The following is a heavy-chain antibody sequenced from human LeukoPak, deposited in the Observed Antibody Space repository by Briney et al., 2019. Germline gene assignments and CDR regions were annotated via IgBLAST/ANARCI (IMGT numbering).Heavy chain of an antibody. V-gene: IGHV4-59*01. CDR3: ASGSGDY. J-gene: IGHJ4*02. CDR2: IYYSGST. Sequence: SETLSLTCTVSGGSISSYYWSWLRQPPGKGLEWIGYIYYSGSTNYNPSLKSRVTISVDTSKNQFSLKLSSVTAADTAVYYCASGSGDYWGQGTLVTVSS. D-gene: IGHD3-10*01. CDR1: GGSISSYY.